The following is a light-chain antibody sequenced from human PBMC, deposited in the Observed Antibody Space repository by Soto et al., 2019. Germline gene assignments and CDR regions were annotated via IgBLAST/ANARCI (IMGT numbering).Light chain of an antibody. V-gene: IGKV3-11*01. Sequence: EIVLTQSPATLSLSPGERATLSCRASQSVSSYLAWYQQKPGQAPRLLIYDASNRATGIPARFSGSGSGTDFTLTISSLEPEDFAVYYCQQRSNWPPEYTFGQGTKLGIK. J-gene: IGKJ2*01. CDR3: QQRSNWPPEYT. CDR2: DAS. CDR1: QSVSSY.